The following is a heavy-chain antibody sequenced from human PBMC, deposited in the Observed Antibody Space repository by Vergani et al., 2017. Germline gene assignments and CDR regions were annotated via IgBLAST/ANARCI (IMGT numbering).Heavy chain of an antibody. Sequence: QVQLQESGPGLVRPSETLSLTCNVSGHSITSDYYWGWIRQSPGKTLEWIGTISYSGSTYYNLSLKSRVTISLDTSKNQFSLKLTSVTAADTALYYCARALVGGTPDNWGQGTLVTVSS. CDR2: ISYSGST. CDR1: GHSITSDYY. CDR3: ARALVGGTPDN. J-gene: IGHJ4*02. V-gene: IGHV4-38-2*02. D-gene: IGHD1-26*01.